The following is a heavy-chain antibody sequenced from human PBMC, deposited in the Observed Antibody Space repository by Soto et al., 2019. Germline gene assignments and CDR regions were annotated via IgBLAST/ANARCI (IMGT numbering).Heavy chain of an antibody. V-gene: IGHV5-51*01. Sequence: GGSLKISCKGSGYSFTSYWIGWVRQMPGKGLGWMGIIYPGDSDTRYSPSFQGQVTISADKSISTASLQWSSLKASDTAMYYCARHSSITIFGVVILGGMDVWGQGTTVTVSS. D-gene: IGHD3-3*01. CDR2: IYPGDSDT. J-gene: IGHJ6*02. CDR3: ARHSSITIFGVVILGGMDV. CDR1: GYSFTSYW.